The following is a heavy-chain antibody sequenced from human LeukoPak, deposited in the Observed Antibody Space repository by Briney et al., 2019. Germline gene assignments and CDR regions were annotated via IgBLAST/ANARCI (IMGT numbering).Heavy chain of an antibody. V-gene: IGHV1-46*01. CDR1: GYTFTSHY. D-gene: IGHD1-26*01. CDR2: NKPSGGST. Sequence: ASVKVSCKASGYTFTSHYMHWVRQAPGQGLELMGINKPSGGSTSYAQKFQGRVTMTRDTSTSTVYMELSSLRSEDTAVYYCARAPLRGSYFYRPPQFDYWGQGTLVTVSS. CDR3: ARAPLRGSYFYRPPQFDY. J-gene: IGHJ4*02.